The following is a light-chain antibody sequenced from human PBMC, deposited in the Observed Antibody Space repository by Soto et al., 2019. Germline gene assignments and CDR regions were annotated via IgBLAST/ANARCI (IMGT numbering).Light chain of an antibody. CDR2: DAS. CDR1: QNINNY. J-gene: IGKJ5*01. CDR3: QQYENLPT. V-gene: IGKV1-33*01. Sequence: QLSQEPSSLSECLGDRVTITFQASQNINNYLNWYQQKPGRAPKLLIYDASNLEAGVPSRFRGSGSGTDFTFTISRLQPEDIATYYCQQYENLPTFGQGTRLEIK.